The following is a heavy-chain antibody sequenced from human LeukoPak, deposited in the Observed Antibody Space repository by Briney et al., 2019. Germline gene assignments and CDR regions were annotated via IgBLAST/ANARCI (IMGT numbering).Heavy chain of an antibody. J-gene: IGHJ4*02. CDR1: GFPFPTYN. V-gene: IGHV3-48*01. CDR3: ARLRGSPMYPDY. D-gene: IGHD5-12*01. CDR2: ISGSSDNI. Sequence: PGGPLRLSCASSGFPFPTYNMVWVRQAPGKGLECISYISGSSDNIWYADSVKGRFTVSRDNAKNSLYLQMSSLRAEDTAVYFCARLRGSPMYPDYWGQGTLVTVSS.